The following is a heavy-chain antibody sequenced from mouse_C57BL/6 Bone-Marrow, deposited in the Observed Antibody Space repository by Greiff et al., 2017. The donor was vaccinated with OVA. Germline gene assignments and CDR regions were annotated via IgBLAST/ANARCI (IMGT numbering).Heavy chain of an antibody. CDR1: GYSFTGYY. V-gene: IGHV1-42*01. D-gene: IGHD1-1*01. Sequence: EVQLQQSGPELVKPGASVKISCKASGYSFTGYYMNWVKQSPEKSLEWIGEINPSTGGTTYNQKFKAKATLTVDKSSSTAYMQLKSLTSEDSAVYYCARSSYYYGSSYRFAYWGQGTLVTVSA. J-gene: IGHJ3*01. CDR2: INPSTGGT. CDR3: ARSSYYYGSSYRFAY.